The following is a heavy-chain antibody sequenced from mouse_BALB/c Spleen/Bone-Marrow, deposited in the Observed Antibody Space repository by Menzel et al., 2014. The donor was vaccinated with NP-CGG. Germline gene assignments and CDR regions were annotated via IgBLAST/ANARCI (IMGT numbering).Heavy chain of an antibody. CDR2: ISNGSSTI. D-gene: IGHD2-4*01. J-gene: IGHJ4*01. CDR1: GFTFSSFG. V-gene: IGHV5-17*02. CDR3: ARKGAMITHYYAMDY. Sequence: EVKLMESGGGLVQPGGSRKLSCAASGFTFSSFGMHWVRQAPEKGLEWVAYISNGSSTIYYADTVKGRFTISRDNPKNTLFLQMTSLRSEDTPMYYCARKGAMITHYYAMDYWGQGTSVTVSS.